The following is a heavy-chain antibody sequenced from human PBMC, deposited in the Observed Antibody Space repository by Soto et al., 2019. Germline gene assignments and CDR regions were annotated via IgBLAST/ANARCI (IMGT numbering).Heavy chain of an antibody. D-gene: IGHD3-3*01. CDR3: AIAPYYDIWRVYALWFDP. CDR1: GYTFTSYG. V-gene: IGHV1-18*01. Sequence: ASVKVSCKASGYTFTSYGISWVRQAPGQGLEWMGWISAYNGNTNYAQKLQGRVTMTTDTSTSTAYMELRSLRSDDTAVYYCAIAPYYDIWRVYALWFDPWGQGTLVTVSS. J-gene: IGHJ5*02. CDR2: ISAYNGNT.